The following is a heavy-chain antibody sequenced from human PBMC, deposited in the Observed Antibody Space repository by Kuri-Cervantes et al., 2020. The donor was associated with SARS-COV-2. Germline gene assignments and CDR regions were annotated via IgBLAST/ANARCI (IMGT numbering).Heavy chain of an antibody. Sequence: GESLKISCAASGFTFSSYAMHWVRQAPGKGLEWVAVISYDGSNKYYADSVKGRFTISRDNSKNTLYLQMNSLRPEDTAVYYCAKGKTGDSRWGQGTLVTVSS. CDR3: AKGKTGDSR. J-gene: IGHJ4*02. CDR2: ISYDGSNK. CDR1: GFTFSSYA. D-gene: IGHD7-27*01. V-gene: IGHV3-30-3*01.